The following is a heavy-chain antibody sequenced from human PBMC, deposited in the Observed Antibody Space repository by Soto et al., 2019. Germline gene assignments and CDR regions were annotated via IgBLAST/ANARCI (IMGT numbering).Heavy chain of an antibody. V-gene: IGHV4-34*01. CDR3: ARGGRTYSSSWSSVYY. J-gene: IGHJ4*02. D-gene: IGHD6-13*01. CDR2: INHSGST. CDR1: GGSFSGYY. Sequence: SETLSLTCAVYGGSFSGYYWSWIRQPPGKGLEWIGEINHSGSTNYNPSLKSRVTISVDTSKNQFSLKLSSVTAADTAVYYCARGGRTYSSSWSSVYYWGQGPLVTVSS.